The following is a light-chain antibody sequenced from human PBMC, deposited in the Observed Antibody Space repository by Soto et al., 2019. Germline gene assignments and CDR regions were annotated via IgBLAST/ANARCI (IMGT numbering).Light chain of an antibody. J-gene: IGLJ2*01. V-gene: IGLV2-14*01. CDR3: SSYTSSTTPQVV. CDR2: DVS. CDR1: SSDVGAYNY. Sequence: QSALTQPASVSGSPGQSITISCTGTSSDVGAYNYVSWYQQHPGKAPKPMIYDVSNRPSGVSNRFSGSKSGNTASLTISGLQAEDEADYYCSSYTSSTTPQVVFGGGTKVTVL.